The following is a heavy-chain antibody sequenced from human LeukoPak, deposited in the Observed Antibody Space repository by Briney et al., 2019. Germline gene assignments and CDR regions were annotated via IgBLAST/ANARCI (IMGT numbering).Heavy chain of an antibody. Sequence: SVKVSCKASGYTFSNFGLAWVRQAPGQGLEWMGRIIPILGIANYAQKFQGRVTITADKSTSTAYMELSSLRSEDTAVYYCAKGDFWSGYYQGGGAFDIWGQGTMVTVSP. CDR1: GYTFSNFG. J-gene: IGHJ3*02. D-gene: IGHD3-3*01. CDR3: AKGDFWSGYYQGGGAFDI. CDR2: IIPILGIA. V-gene: IGHV1-69*04.